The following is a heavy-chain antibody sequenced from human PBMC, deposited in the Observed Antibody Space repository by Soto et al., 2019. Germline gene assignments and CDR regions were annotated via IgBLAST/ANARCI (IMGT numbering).Heavy chain of an antibody. D-gene: IGHD3-9*01. CDR3: TRDMSYGIPPCSYALDV. J-gene: IGHJ6*02. Sequence: EVQLVESGGGLVQPGGSLRLSCAASGFTFSDYYMDWVRQGPGQGLEWVGRTKNKANSYSTEYAAAVKGRFTISRDVSKNSLYLNMNSLKTGDTAVYSCTRDMSYGIPPCSYALDVWGQGTTVTVSS. CDR2: TKNKANSYST. CDR1: GFTFSDYY. V-gene: IGHV3-72*01.